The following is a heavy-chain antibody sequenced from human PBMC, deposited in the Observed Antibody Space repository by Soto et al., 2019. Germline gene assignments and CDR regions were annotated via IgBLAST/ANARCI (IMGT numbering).Heavy chain of an antibody. Sequence: SETLSLTCAVSGGSISSSSYYWGWIRQPPGKGLEWIGTIYYDKNTYYNSPLKSRVAISIDTSRNQFSLKLSFVTAADTAVYYCARGRIQLWYPFDYWGQGTLVTVSS. CDR1: GGSISSSSYY. V-gene: IGHV4-39*07. CDR2: IYYDKNT. CDR3: ARGRIQLWYPFDY. J-gene: IGHJ4*02. D-gene: IGHD5-18*01.